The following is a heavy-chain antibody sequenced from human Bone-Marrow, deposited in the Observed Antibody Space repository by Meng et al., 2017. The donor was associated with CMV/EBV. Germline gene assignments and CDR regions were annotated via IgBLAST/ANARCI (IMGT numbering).Heavy chain of an antibody. CDR2: FDPEDGET. CDR1: GYTLTKLS. V-gene: IGHV1-24*01. Sequence: ASVKVSCKVSGYTLTKLSMHWVRQAPGKGLEWMGGFDPEDGETIYAQKFQGRVTMTEDTSTDTAYMELSSLRSEDTAVYYCATVKGRLKWDQHYGMDVWGQGTTVTVSS. CDR3: ATVKGRLKWDQHYGMDV. J-gene: IGHJ6*02. D-gene: IGHD1-26*01.